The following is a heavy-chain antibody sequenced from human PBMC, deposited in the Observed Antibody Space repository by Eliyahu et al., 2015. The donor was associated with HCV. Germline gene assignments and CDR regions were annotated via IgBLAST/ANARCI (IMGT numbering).Heavy chain of an antibody. Sequence: EVQLVQSGAEVKKPGESLRISCXXSXYRFSXHWIAWVRQMSGKGLEYMGIIYPSDSDTRYSPSFQGQVTISADKSISTAYLQWISLKASDTAIYYCARLSLSPQVAPMFWGQGTLVTVSS. J-gene: IGHJ4*02. V-gene: IGHV5-51*01. CDR1: XYRFSXHW. CDR2: IYPSDSDT. CDR3: ARLSLSPQVAPMF. D-gene: IGHD2/OR15-2a*01.